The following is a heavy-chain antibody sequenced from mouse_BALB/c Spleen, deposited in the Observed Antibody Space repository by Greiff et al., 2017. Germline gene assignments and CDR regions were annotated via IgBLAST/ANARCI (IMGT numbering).Heavy chain of an antibody. J-gene: IGHJ3*01. CDR1: GFTFSSYA. V-gene: IGHV5-6-5*01. D-gene: IGHD2-2*01. CDR2: ISSGGST. Sequence: EVHLVESGGGLVKPGGSLKLSCAASGFTFSSYAMSWVRQTPEKRLEWVASISSGGSTYYPDSVKGRFTISRDNARNILYLQMSSLRSEDTAMYYCARGRDGYDGAWFAYWGQGTLVTVSA. CDR3: ARGRDGYDGAWFAY.